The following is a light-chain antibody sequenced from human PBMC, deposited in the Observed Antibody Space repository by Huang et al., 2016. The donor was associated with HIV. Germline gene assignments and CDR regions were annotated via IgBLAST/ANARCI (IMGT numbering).Light chain of an antibody. V-gene: IGKV3-15*01. J-gene: IGKJ1*01. Sequence: VATAEIARLCRAASVTGKSNVAWYQHKPGQAPRRRIYGASTRANGVPARFSGSGSGTKFTLTISSLQSEDFAVYYCQQYNNWLAFGQGTKVEIK. CDR2: GAS. CDR3: QQYNNWLA. CDR1: VTGKSN.